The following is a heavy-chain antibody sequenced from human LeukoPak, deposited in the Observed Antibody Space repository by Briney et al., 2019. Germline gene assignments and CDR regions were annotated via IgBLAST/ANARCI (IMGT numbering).Heavy chain of an antibody. V-gene: IGHV1-2*02. D-gene: IGHD1-26*01. CDR2: INPNSGGT. CDR3: ATGIKSILVGAHDAFDI. Sequence: HGASVKVSCKASGYTFTSYDVNWVRQAPGQGLEWMGWINPNSGGTNYAQKFQGRVTMTRDTSISTAYMELSRLRSDDTAVYYCATGIKSILVGAHDAFDIWGQGTMVTVSS. J-gene: IGHJ3*02. CDR1: GYTFTSYD.